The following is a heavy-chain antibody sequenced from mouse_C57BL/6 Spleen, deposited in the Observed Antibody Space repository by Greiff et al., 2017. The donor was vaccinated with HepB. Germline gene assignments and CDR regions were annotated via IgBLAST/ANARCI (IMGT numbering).Heavy chain of an antibody. CDR1: GYTFTSYW. J-gene: IGHJ2*01. Sequence: QVQLQQPGAELVKPGASVKMSCKASGYTFTSYWITWVKQRPGQGLEWIGDIYPGSGSTNYNEKFKSKATLTVDTSSSTAYMQLSSLTSEDSAVYYCARWILYYGSSIDYWGQGTTLTVSS. V-gene: IGHV1-55*01. D-gene: IGHD1-1*01. CDR2: IYPGSGST. CDR3: ARWILYYGSSIDY.